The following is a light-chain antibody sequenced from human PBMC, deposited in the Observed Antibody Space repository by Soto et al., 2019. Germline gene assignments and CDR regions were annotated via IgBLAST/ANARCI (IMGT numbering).Light chain of an antibody. CDR2: GAS. CDR1: QSVSSSY. CDR3: QQHGSSPWT. V-gene: IGKV3-20*01. J-gene: IGKJ1*01. Sequence: EIVLTQSPGTLSLSPGERATLYCRASQSVSSSYLTWYQQKPGQAPRLLMYGASSRAPGIPDRFSGSGSGTDFTLTISRLEPEDFAVYYCQQHGSSPWTFGQGTKVEIK.